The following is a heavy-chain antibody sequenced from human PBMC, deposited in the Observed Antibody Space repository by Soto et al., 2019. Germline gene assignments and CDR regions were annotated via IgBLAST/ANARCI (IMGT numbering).Heavy chain of an antibody. V-gene: IGHV4-34*01. Sequence: SETLSLTCAVYGGSFSGYYWSWIRQPPGKGLEWIGEINHSGSTNYNPSFKSRVTISVDTSKNQFSLKLSSVTAADTAVYYCARGELVVPAARSNLYYYYMDVWGKGTTVTVSS. J-gene: IGHJ6*03. CDR2: INHSGST. CDR1: GGSFSGYY. CDR3: ARGELVVPAARSNLYYYYMDV. D-gene: IGHD2-2*01.